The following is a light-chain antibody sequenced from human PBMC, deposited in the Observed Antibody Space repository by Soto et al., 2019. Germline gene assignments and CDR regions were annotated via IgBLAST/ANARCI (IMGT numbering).Light chain of an antibody. CDR2: AAS. V-gene: IGKV1-39*01. Sequence: DIQMTQSPSSLSASVGDRVTISCRASQSIRNYVSWYQQKPGTAPKLLIRAASTLQSGVPSMFSGSGSETDFTLTISSLQIEDFATYFSQQTDSTPQTFGHGT. J-gene: IGKJ1*01. CDR1: QSIRNY. CDR3: QQTDSTPQT.